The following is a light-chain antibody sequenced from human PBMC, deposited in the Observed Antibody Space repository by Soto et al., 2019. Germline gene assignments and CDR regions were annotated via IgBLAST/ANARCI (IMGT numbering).Light chain of an antibody. Sequence: EVVLTQSPGTLSLSPGERATLSCRASQSVSSSFLGWYQQKPGQAPRLLIYGTSSRATGIPDRFSGSGSGTDFTLTISRLEPEDFAVYYCQHYTQSPWTFGQGTRGEIK. V-gene: IGKV3-20*01. CDR2: GTS. CDR1: QSVSSSF. CDR3: QHYTQSPWT. J-gene: IGKJ1*01.